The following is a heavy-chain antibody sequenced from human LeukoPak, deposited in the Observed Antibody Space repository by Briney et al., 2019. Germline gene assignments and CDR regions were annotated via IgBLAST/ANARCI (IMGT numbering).Heavy chain of an antibody. D-gene: IGHD6-19*01. CDR2: IYTSGST. J-gene: IGHJ4*02. V-gene: IGHV4-61*02. Sequence: PSQTLSLTCTVSGGSISSGSYYWSWIRQPAGKGLEWIGRIYTSGSTNYNPSLKSRVTMSVDTSKNQFSLKLSSVTAADTAVYYCAREGEWLAYFDYWGQGILVTVSS. CDR3: AREGEWLAYFDY. CDR1: GGSISSGSYY.